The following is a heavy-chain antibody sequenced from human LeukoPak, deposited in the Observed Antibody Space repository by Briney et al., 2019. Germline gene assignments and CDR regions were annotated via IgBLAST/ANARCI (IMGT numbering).Heavy chain of an antibody. D-gene: IGHD1-14*01. V-gene: IGHV3-48*03. J-gene: IGHJ1*01. CDR1: GFSFETSE. CDR2: ITARTNTI. CDR3: VTDKYLSATPDYFEH. Sequence: PGGSLRLSCEASGFSFETSEMNWVRQAPGKGLEWISFITARTNTIYYADSVEGRFTVSRDNAQNSLYLRMGSLRAEDTALYYCVTDKYLSATPDYFEHWGQGTVVTVSS.